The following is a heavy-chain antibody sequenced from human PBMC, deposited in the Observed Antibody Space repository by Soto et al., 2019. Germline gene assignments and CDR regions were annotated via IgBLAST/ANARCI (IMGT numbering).Heavy chain of an antibody. CDR3: ARLGGTYRDAAFDI. V-gene: IGHV4-59*01. Sequence: PSETLSLTCTLSGGSINSYYWSWIQQSPGKGLERFGYIYYSGTTSYNPFHKSQLNFSVDTSKNQFSLRLSSVTAADTAVYYCARLGGTYRDAAFDIWGQGTMVT. J-gene: IGHJ3*02. D-gene: IGHD1-26*01. CDR1: GGSINSYY. CDR2: IYYSGTT.